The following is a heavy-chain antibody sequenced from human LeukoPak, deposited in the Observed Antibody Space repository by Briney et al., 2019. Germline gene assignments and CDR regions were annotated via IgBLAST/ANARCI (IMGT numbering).Heavy chain of an antibody. CDR1: KFSFSSYW. J-gene: IGHJ4*02. CDR2: ISPSSSNT. CDR3: AKLGSSNWWDGFDY. Sequence: GGSLRLSCAASKFSFSSYWMHWVRQAPGKGLEWVSVISPSSSNTYYAASVKGRFTISRDNSKNTLFLQMNSLGAVDSAIYYCAKLGSSNWWDGFDYWGQGTLVTVSS. V-gene: IGHV3-23*01. D-gene: IGHD6-13*01.